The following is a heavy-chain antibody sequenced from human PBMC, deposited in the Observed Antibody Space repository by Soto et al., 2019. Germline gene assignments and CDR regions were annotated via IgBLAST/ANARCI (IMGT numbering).Heavy chain of an antibody. CDR1: GFTFGNYG. Sequence: HPGVSLRLSCAAAGFTFGNYGMQWVRQAPGKGREWVALTSLAGFNQYYGKSVEGRFTISRDNSKNTRYLQMDSLRPEDTPMYFCAGASGTEGIIYFVNWCQGTLVTVSS. D-gene: IGHD3-10*01. J-gene: IGHJ4*02. CDR2: TSLAGFNQ. CDR3: AGASGTEGIIYFVN. V-gene: IGHV3-30*03.